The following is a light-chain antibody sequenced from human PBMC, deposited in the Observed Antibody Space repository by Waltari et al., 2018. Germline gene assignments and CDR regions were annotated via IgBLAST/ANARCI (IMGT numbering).Light chain of an antibody. CDR1: SPNIGAGYH. CDR3: QSYDTTLSVPVL. CDR2: VNT. J-gene: IGLJ2*01. Sequence: QPVLTQPLSVSGAPGSRVTISCAGSSPNIGAGYHVHWYQHLPGTVPKLLIFVNTNLAPGPPHRFSGASSGTSASLAITSLQAYDEAYYYTQSYDTTLSVPVLLGGGTELSVL. V-gene: IGLV1-40*01.